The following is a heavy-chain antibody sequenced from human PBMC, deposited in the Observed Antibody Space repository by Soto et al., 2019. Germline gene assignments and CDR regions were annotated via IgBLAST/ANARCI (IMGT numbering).Heavy chain of an antibody. D-gene: IGHD2-2*01. Sequence: VQLVESGGGVVQPGGSLRLSCAASGFTFNNYAVHWVRQAPGKGLEWVAIISYDGSNKYYADSVKGRFTISRDNSKNTLYLQMNSLRAEDTAVYYCASQLLTIGSFDYWGQGTLVTVSS. J-gene: IGHJ4*02. V-gene: IGHV3-30-3*01. CDR3: ASQLLTIGSFDY. CDR1: GFTFNNYA. CDR2: ISYDGSNK.